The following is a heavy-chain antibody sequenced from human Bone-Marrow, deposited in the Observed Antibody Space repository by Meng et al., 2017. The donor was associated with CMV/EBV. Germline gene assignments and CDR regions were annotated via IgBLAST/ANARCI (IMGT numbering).Heavy chain of an antibody. J-gene: IGHJ6*02. Sequence: GAPLKISCTASGFTFGVYAMSWVRQAPGKGLEWVGFIRSKAYGGTTEYAASVKGRFTISRDDSKSIAYLQMNSLKTEDTAVYYCTRDTPPPHPDYYDSSGYPYYYYYGMDVWGQGTTVTVSS. CDR1: GFTFGVYA. V-gene: IGHV3-49*04. D-gene: IGHD3-22*01. CDR2: IRSKAYGGTT. CDR3: TRDTPPPHPDYYDSSGYPYYYYYGMDV.